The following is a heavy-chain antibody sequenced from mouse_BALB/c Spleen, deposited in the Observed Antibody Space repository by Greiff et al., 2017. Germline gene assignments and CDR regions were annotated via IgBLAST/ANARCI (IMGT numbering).Heavy chain of an antibody. CDR2: INPSTGYT. Sequence: QVQLQQSGAELAKPGASVKMSCKASGYTFTSYWMHWVKQRPGQGLEWIGYINPSTGYTEYNQKFKDKATLTADKSSSTAYMQLSSLTSEDSAVYYCASGRYDQAWFAYWGQGTLVTVSA. CDR3: ASGRYDQAWFAY. CDR1: GYTFTSYW. J-gene: IGHJ3*01. D-gene: IGHD2-14*01. V-gene: IGHV1-7*01.